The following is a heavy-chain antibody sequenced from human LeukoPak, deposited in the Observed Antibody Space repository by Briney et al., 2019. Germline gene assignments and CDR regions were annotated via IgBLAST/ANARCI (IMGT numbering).Heavy chain of an antibody. CDR3: ARVQSGWQWLDYYYMDV. Sequence: GGSLRLSCAASGFTFSSYSMSWVRQAPGKGLEWVSVIYSGGSTYYADSVKGRFTISRDNSKNTLYLQMNSLRAEDTAVYYCARVQSGWQWLDYYYMDVWGKGTTVTVSS. V-gene: IGHV3-53*01. D-gene: IGHD6-19*01. CDR1: GFTFSSYS. J-gene: IGHJ6*03. CDR2: IYSGGST.